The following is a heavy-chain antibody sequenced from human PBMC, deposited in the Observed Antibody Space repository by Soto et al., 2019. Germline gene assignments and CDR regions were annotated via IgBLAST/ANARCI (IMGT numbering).Heavy chain of an antibody. Sequence: VQLLESGGGLVQRGGSLRLSCAASGFTLRSYPMSWVRQARGKGLQWVASVSVDAGTTYYADSVKGRFTISRDNSKNTLHLQMDSVRADDTAVYFCAKDGIRGIHIDNWGQGTPVTVSS. CDR2: VSVDAGTT. J-gene: IGHJ4*02. V-gene: IGHV3-23*01. CDR3: AKDGIRGIHIDN. CDR1: GFTLRSYP.